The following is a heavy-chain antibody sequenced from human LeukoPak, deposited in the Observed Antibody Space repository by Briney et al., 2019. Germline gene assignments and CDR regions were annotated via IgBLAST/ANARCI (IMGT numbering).Heavy chain of an antibody. CDR2: IYSGGST. CDR1: GFAVSSSY. Sequence: GGSLGLSCAASGFAVSSSYMSWVRQAPGKGLEWVSLIYSGGSTHYADSVKGRFSISRDSSKNTLYLQMNTLRDEDTAVYYCVRGQTSTSPGVWGQGTTVTVSS. CDR3: VRGQTSTSPGV. J-gene: IGHJ6*02. V-gene: IGHV3-53*05. D-gene: IGHD5-24*01.